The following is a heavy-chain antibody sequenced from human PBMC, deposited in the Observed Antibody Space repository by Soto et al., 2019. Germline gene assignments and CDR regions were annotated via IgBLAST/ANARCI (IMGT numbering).Heavy chain of an antibody. J-gene: IGHJ4*02. Sequence: QLQLQESGPGLVKPSETLSLTCTVSGDSISSSSYYWGWVRQPPGKGLEWIGSIYYSGSTFYNPSLKSRVTLSVYTSKNQFSLKLTSGTAADTAVYYCTGDRYASSWYWGQGTLVTVSS. CDR3: TGDRYASSWY. CDR2: IYYSGST. D-gene: IGHD6-13*01. CDR1: GDSISSSSYY. V-gene: IGHV4-39*02.